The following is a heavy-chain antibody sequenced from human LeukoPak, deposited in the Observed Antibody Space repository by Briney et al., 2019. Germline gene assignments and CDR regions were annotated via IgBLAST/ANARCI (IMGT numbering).Heavy chain of an antibody. Sequence: SVKVSCKASGGTFSSYAISWVRQAPGQGLEWMGGIIPIFGTANYAQKFQGRVTITTDESTSTAYMELSSLRSEDTAVYYCARETHYYDSSGYDPDAFDIWGQGTMVTVSS. CDR2: IIPIFGTA. V-gene: IGHV1-69*05. CDR1: GGTFSSYA. D-gene: IGHD3-22*01. CDR3: ARETHYYDSSGYDPDAFDI. J-gene: IGHJ3*02.